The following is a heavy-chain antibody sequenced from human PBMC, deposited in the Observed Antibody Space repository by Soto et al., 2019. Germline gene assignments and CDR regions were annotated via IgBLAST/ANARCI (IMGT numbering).Heavy chain of an antibody. D-gene: IGHD6-13*01. CDR2: ISAYNGNT. CDR3: ALDYSSSWDYYYGMGV. CDR1: GYTFTSYG. Sequence: ASVKISCKASGYTFTSYGISWVRQAPGQGLEWMGWISAYNGNTNYAQKLQGRVTMTTDTSTSTAYMELRSLRSDDTAVYYCALDYSSSWDYYYGMGVCRQRTTVTVSS. V-gene: IGHV1-18*01. J-gene: IGHJ6*02.